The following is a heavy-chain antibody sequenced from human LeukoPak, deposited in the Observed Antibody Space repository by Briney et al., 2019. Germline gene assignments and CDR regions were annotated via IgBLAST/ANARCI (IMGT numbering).Heavy chain of an antibody. V-gene: IGHV4-39*07. J-gene: IGHJ3*02. Sequence: PSETLSLTCTVSGGSISSTNYYWGWIRQPPGKGLEWIGSMYYNGSTYYNPSLKSRVTISVDTSKNQFSLKLRSVTAADTALYYCAVLLAGVSDGFDNAFDIWGQGTMVTVSS. CDR3: AVLLAGVSDGFDNAFDI. CDR2: MYYNGST. D-gene: IGHD5-24*01. CDR1: GGSISSTNYY.